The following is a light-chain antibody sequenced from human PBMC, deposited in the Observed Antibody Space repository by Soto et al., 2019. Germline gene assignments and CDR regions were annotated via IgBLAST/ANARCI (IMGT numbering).Light chain of an antibody. Sequence: EIVVTQSPGTLSLSPGERATLSCRASQSVSSSFLVRYQQKPGQAPRLLIYRACSRATGIPDRFSGTGSGTDFTLTISRLEPEEFAVYCCQQYGSSAFTFGPGTGVDIK. CDR1: QSVSSSF. CDR3: QQYGSSAFT. V-gene: IGKV3-20*01. J-gene: IGKJ3*01. CDR2: RAC.